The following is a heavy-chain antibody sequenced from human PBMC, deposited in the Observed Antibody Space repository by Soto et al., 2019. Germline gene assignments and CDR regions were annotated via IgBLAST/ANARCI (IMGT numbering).Heavy chain of an antibody. CDR3: TRRPYCGGDCPDYFDY. J-gene: IGHJ4*02. D-gene: IGHD2-21*02. Sequence: LRLSCTASGFTFGYYAMSWFRQAPWKGLEWVGFIRSKAYGGTTEYAASVKGRFTISRDDSKSIAYLQMNSLKTEDTAVYYCTRRPYCGGDCPDYFDYWGQGTLVTVS. CDR1: GFTFGYYA. CDR2: IRSKAYGGTT. V-gene: IGHV3-49*03.